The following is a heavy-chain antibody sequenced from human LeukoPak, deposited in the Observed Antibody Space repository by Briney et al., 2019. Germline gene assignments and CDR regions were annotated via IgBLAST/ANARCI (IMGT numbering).Heavy chain of an antibody. Sequence: GASVKVSCKASGYTFTDYYMHWVRQAPGQGLEWMGRINPNSGGTNYAQKFQGRVTMTRDTSTSTAYMELSRLRSDDTAVYYCARDRGVEMATIPGDYWGQGTLVTVSS. CDR3: ARDRGVEMATIPGDY. V-gene: IGHV1-2*06. CDR2: INPNSGGT. CDR1: GYTFTDYY. D-gene: IGHD5-24*01. J-gene: IGHJ4*02.